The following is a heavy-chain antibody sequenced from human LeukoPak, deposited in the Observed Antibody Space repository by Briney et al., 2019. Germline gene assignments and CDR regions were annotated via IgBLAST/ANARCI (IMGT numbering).Heavy chain of an antibody. CDR3: ATKQWLAPPPDS. V-gene: IGHV3-74*01. CDR1: GFTFSKYW. Sequence: PGGSLRLSCAASGFTFSKYWRRWVRQAPGKGLESVSRINTDGTVTTYADSVKGRFTVSRDNADNTMFLQMNSVRDEDTAVYYCATKQWLAPPPDSWGQGTPVTVSS. J-gene: IGHJ4*02. CDR2: INTDGTVT. D-gene: IGHD6-19*01.